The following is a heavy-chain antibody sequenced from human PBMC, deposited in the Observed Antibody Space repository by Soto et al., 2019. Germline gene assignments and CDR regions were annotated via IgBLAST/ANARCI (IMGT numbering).Heavy chain of an antibody. V-gene: IGHV3-11*06. CDR3: ATDDSSVLEYFDY. Sequence: GGSLRLSCAASGFTFSDHYMSWIRQAPGKGLEWVSYISSSTFYTNYADSVKGRFTISRDNAKNSLYLQMNSLRAEDTAVYYCATDDSSVLEYFDYWGQGILVTVSS. D-gene: IGHD3-22*01. J-gene: IGHJ4*02. CDR2: ISSSTFYT. CDR1: GFTFSDHY.